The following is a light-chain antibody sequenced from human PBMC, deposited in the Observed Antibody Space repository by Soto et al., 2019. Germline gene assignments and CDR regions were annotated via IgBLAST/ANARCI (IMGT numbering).Light chain of an antibody. J-gene: IGKJ1*01. CDR1: QSVSNW. CDR3: QQYKTYPWT. CDR2: DAS. V-gene: IGKV1-5*01. Sequence: DIQMTQSPSTLSASLGDRVSITCRASQSVSNWLAWYQQKPGIAPNLLIYDASTLESGVPSRFSGSGSGTEFHLTISRLQPDDFATYYCQQYKTYPWTLGQGTKVDIK.